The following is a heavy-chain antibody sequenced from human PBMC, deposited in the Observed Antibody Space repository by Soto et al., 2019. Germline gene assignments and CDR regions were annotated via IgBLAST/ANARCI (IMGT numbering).Heavy chain of an antibody. CDR2: ISYDGSNK. J-gene: IGHJ6*02. V-gene: IGHV3-30*18. CDR3: AKDPHTAVYYYYGMDV. D-gene: IGHD2-21*01. Sequence: QVQLVESGGGVVQPGRSLRLSCAASGFTFSNYGMHWVRQAPGKGLEWVAVISYDGSNKYYADSVKGRFTISRDNSKNTLYLQMNSLRAEDTAVYYCAKDPHTAVYYYYGMDVWGQGTTVTVSS. CDR1: GFTFSNYG.